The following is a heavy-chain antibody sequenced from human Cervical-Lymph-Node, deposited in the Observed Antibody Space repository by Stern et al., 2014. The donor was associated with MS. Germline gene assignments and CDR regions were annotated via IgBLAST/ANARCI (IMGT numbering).Heavy chain of an antibody. CDR1: GYTFTSYA. CDR2: IHPANGDT. CDR3: GRGQQSFDP. J-gene: IGHJ5*02. D-gene: IGHD6-13*01. Sequence: VQLVQSGAEVKKPGASVKVSCKASGYTFTSYAIHWVRQAPGPRLEWKGRIHPANGDTYYSKKFQGRVTFTRDTSANTAYMELFSLTSEDTTVYYCGRGQQSFDPWGQGTLVTVSA. V-gene: IGHV1-3*01.